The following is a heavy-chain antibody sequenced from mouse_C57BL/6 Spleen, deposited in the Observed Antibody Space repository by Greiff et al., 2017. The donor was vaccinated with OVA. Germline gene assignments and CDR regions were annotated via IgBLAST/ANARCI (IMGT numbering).Heavy chain of an antibody. J-gene: IGHJ2*01. V-gene: IGHV1-80*01. Sequence: QVQLKESGAELVKPGASVKISCKASGYAFSSYWMNWVKQRPGKGLEWIGQIYPGDGDTNYNGKFKGKATLTADKSSSTAYMQLSSLTSEDSAVYFCARSGDGNFFDDWGQGTTLTVSS. CDR1: GYAFSSYW. CDR3: ARSGDGNFFDD. D-gene: IGHD2-1*01. CDR2: IYPGDGDT.